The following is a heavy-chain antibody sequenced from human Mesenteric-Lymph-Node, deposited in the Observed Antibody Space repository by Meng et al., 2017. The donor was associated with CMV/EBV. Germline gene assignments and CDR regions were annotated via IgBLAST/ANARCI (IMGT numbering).Heavy chain of an antibody. CDR3: ARDRRGYCDSTICYRVFDY. V-gene: IGHV4-34*01. J-gene: IGHJ4*02. CDR1: GGSFSGYY. Sequence: SETLSLTCAAYGGSFSGYYWSWIRQTPAKGLEWIGEITHSGSTSYNPSLKSRVIMSVDTPKNQFSLKLSSVTAADTAVYYCARDRRGYCDSTICYRVFDYWDQGTLVTVSS. D-gene: IGHD2-2*02. CDR2: ITHSGST.